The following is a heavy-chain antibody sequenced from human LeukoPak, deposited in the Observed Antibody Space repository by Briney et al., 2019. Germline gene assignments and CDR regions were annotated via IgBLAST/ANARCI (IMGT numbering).Heavy chain of an antibody. Sequence: GGSLRLSYAASGFTFSSYWMYWVRQAPGKGLEYVSAISSNGGSTYYANSVKGRFTISRDNSKNTLYLQMGSLRAEDMAVYYCARDHVDDSDAHYCYYYYMDVWGKGTTVTVSS. D-gene: IGHD5-18*01. CDR1: GFTFSSYW. CDR2: ISSNGGST. V-gene: IGHV3-64*01. CDR3: ARDHVDDSDAHYCYYYYMDV. J-gene: IGHJ6*03.